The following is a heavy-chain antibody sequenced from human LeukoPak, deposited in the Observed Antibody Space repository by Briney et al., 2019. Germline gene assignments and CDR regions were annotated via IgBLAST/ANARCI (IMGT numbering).Heavy chain of an antibody. J-gene: IGHJ4*02. CDR3: AKTSRGGDWNFDY. Sequence: GGSLRLSCAASGFTFSSYGMHWVRQAPGKGQEWVAVISYDGSNKYYADSVKGRFTISRDNSKNTLYLQMNSLRAEDTAVYYCAKTSRGGDWNFDYWGQGTLVTVSS. D-gene: IGHD2-21*02. CDR2: ISYDGSNK. CDR1: GFTFSSYG. V-gene: IGHV3-30*18.